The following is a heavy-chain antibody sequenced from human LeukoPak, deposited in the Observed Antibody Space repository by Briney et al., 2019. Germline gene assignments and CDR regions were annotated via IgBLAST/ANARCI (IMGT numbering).Heavy chain of an antibody. V-gene: IGHV3-64*01. J-gene: IGHJ6*02. CDR3: ARAEAEPYYYYGMDV. CDR2: ISSNGGST. D-gene: IGHD1-14*01. CDR1: GFTFSSYA. Sequence: GGSLRLPCAASGFTFSSYAMHWVRQAPGKGLEYVSAISSNGGSTYYANSVKGRFTISRDNSKNTLYLQMGSLRAEDMAVYYCARAEAEPYYYYGMDVWGQGTTVTVSS.